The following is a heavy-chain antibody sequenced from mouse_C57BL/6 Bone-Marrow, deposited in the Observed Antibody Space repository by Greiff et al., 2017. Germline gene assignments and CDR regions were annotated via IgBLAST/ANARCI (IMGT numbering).Heavy chain of an antibody. CDR2: INPNNGGT. Sequence: EVQLQQSGPELVKPGASVKISCKASGYTFTDYYMNWVKQSHGKSLEWIGDINPNNGGTSYNQKFKGKATLTVDKSSSTAYMELRSLTSEDSAVYYCARRRLLTAWFAYWGQGTLVTVSA. D-gene: IGHD2-3*01. CDR3: ARRRLLTAWFAY. CDR1: GYTFTDYY. V-gene: IGHV1-26*01. J-gene: IGHJ3*01.